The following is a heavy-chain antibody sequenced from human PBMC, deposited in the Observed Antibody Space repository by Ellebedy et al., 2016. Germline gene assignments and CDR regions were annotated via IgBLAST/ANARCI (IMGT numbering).Heavy chain of an antibody. J-gene: IGHJ4*02. D-gene: IGHD2-2*01. CDR1: GFTFDEFY. CDR3: TRGVIPAAICPPSGY. CDR2: ISTTSNVI. Sequence: GESLKISXAASGFTFDEFYMSWIRQAPGKGLEWVSYISTTSNVIYYADSVKGRFTISRDNTRNLLFLQMNSLSAEDSATYYCTRGVIPAAICPPSGYWGQGTLVTVST. V-gene: IGHV3-11*01.